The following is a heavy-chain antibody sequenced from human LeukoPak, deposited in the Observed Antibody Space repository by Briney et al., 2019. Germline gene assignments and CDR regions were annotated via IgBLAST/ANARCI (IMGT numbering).Heavy chain of an antibody. Sequence: ASVKVSCKASGYTFTNYGITWVRQAPGQGLEWMGWINTNTGNPTYAQGFTGRFVFSLDTSVSTAYLQISSLKAEDTAVYYCARDGPSGRYYYYYYYMDVWGKGTTVTVSS. D-gene: IGHD6-19*01. CDR3: ARDGPSGRYYYYYYYMDV. J-gene: IGHJ6*03. CDR1: GYTFTNYG. CDR2: INTNTGNP. V-gene: IGHV7-4-1*02.